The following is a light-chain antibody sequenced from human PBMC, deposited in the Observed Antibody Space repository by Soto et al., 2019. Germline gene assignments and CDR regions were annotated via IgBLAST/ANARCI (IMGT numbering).Light chain of an antibody. V-gene: IGKV1-39*01. J-gene: IGKJ1*01. Sequence: DIQMTQSPSSLSAFVGDRVTITCRASQSISNYLNWYQQKPGKAPKLLMYAASSLQSGVPSRFGGSGSGTDFTLTISSLQPEDFATYYCQQSYRTPRTFGQGTKVEIK. CDR1: QSISNY. CDR3: QQSYRTPRT. CDR2: AAS.